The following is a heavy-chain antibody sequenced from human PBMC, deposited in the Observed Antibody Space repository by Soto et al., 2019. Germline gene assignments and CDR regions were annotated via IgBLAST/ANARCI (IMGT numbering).Heavy chain of an antibody. D-gene: IGHD6-19*01. CDR1: GGSISISNW. Sequence: SETLSLTCAVSGGSISISNWWSWVRQPPGKGLEWIGEIYHSGSTNYNPSLKSRVTISVDKSKNQFSLKLSSVTAADTAVYYCARGMRQWLVKKSWFDPWGQGTLVTVS. V-gene: IGHV4-4*02. J-gene: IGHJ5*02. CDR3: ARGMRQWLVKKSWFDP. CDR2: IYHSGST.